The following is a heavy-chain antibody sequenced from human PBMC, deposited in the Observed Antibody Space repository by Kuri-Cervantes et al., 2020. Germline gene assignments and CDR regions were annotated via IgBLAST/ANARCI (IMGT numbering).Heavy chain of an antibody. V-gene: IGHV3-48*03. CDR1: GFTFSSYE. Sequence: GESLKISCAASGFTFSSYEMNWVRQAPGKGLEWVSYISSSGSTIYYADSVKGRFTISRDNAKNSLYLQMNSLRAEDTAVYYCARYMVRGIYYGMDVWGQGTTVTVSS. J-gene: IGHJ6*02. CDR3: ARYMVRGIYYGMDV. CDR2: ISSSGSTI. D-gene: IGHD3-10*01.